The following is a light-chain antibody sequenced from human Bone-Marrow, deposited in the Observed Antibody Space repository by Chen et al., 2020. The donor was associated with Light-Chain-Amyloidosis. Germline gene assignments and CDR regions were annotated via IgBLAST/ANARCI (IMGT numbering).Light chain of an antibody. J-gene: IGLJ3*02. Sequence: SYVLTQPSSVSVAPGQTATIACGGNNIGSTSVHWYQQTPGQAPLLVVYDDSDRPSGIPERCSVSTSGSTSTLTISREEAGDEADYSWPGWDRSSDRPVFGGGTKLTVL. CDR2: DDS. CDR3: PGWDRSSDRPV. V-gene: IGLV3-21*02. CDR1: NIGSTS.